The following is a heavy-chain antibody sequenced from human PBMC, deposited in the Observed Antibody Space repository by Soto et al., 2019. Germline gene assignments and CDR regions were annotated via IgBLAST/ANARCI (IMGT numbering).Heavy chain of an antibody. Sequence: EVQLVESGGGLVQPGGSLRLSCVASGFTFSNYDMHWVRQPTGKGLEWVSTFVTTGDTYYPGSVKGRFTISRENAKNSLYLQMNSLRAEDTAVYYCARSSLNYGMDVWGQGTTVTVSS. V-gene: IGHV3-13*01. J-gene: IGHJ6*02. CDR3: ARSSLNYGMDV. CDR2: FVTTGDT. CDR1: GFTFSNYD. D-gene: IGHD2-15*01.